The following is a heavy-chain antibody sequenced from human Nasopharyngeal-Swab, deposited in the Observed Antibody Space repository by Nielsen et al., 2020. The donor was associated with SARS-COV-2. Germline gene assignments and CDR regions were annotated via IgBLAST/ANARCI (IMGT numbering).Heavy chain of an antibody. CDR2: ISGSGDTT. V-gene: IGHV3-23*01. J-gene: IGHJ6*02. D-gene: IGHD2-21*01. Sequence: GEPLKISCAASGFTFSSYAMSWVRQAPGKGLEWVSIISGSGDTTYYADSVNDRFTISRDNPKNTLYLQMNSLRVEDTALYYCAKAPYLRGLDVWGQGTTVTVSS. CDR1: GFTFSSYA. CDR3: AKAPYLRGLDV.